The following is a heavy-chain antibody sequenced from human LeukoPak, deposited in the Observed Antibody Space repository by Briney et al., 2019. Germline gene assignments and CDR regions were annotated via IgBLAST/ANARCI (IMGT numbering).Heavy chain of an antibody. D-gene: IGHD2-15*01. Sequence: SETLSLTCTVSGGSISSSSYYWGWIRQPPGKGLEWIGSIYYSGSTYYNPSLKSRVTISVDTSKNQFSLKLSSVTAADTAVYYCARSPLYSKFDYWGQGTLVTVSS. J-gene: IGHJ4*01. CDR2: IYYSGST. CDR1: GGSISSSSYY. V-gene: IGHV4-39*07. CDR3: ARSPLYSKFDY.